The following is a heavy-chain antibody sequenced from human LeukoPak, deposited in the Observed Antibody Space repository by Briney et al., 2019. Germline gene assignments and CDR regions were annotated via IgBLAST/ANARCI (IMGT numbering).Heavy chain of an antibody. J-gene: IGHJ6*03. Sequence: SETLSLTCAVNGGSFSDFYCTWIRQSPGKGLEWIGEINHIGDTKYNPSLKSRVTILLDMSKNQFSLKVRSVTAADTAVYYCATTRGIITLDGYHYYIDVWGKGNTVTVSS. CDR2: INHIGDT. CDR1: GGSFSDFY. V-gene: IGHV4-34*01. D-gene: IGHD3-10*01. CDR3: ATTRGIITLDGYHYYIDV.